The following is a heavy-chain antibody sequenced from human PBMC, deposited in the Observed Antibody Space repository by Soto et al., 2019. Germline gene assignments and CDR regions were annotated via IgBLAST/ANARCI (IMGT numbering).Heavy chain of an antibody. CDR2: ISAYNGNT. V-gene: IGHV1-18*01. J-gene: IGHJ4*02. CDR3: ARLFPPNYYDSSGYYYVNLGNDY. CDR1: GYTFTSYG. D-gene: IGHD3-22*01. Sequence: QVQLVQSGAEVKKPGASVKVSCKASGYTFTSYGISWVRQAPGQGLEWMGWISAYNGNTNYAQKLQGRVTMTTDTSTSTAYLELRSLRSDDTAVYYCARLFPPNYYDSSGYYYVNLGNDYWGQGTLVTVSS.